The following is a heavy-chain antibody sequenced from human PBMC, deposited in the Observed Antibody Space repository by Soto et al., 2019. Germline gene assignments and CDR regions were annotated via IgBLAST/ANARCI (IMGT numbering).Heavy chain of an antibody. V-gene: IGHV3-48*04. CDR3: ARGVAARPGWFDP. CDR2: ISSSGSTI. D-gene: IGHD6-6*01. CDR1: GFTFSSFA. J-gene: IGHJ5*02. Sequence: VQLVESGGGVVQPGRSLRLSCAASGFTFSSFAMHWVRQAPGKGLEWVSYISSSGSTIYYADSVKGRFTISRDNAKNSLYLQMNSLRAEDTAVYYCARGVAARPGWFDPWGQGTLVTVSS.